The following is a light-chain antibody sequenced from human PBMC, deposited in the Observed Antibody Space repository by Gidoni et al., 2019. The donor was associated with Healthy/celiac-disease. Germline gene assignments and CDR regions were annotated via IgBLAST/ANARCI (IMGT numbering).Light chain of an antibody. J-gene: IGKJ1*01. Sequence: DMGMTQSPLSLPVTPGEPAPISCRSSRRLLHSNGYNYLAWYLQKPGQAPQLLIYLGSNRASGVPDRFSGSGSGTDFTLKISRVQAEDVGIYYCMQDLQNPWTFGQGTKVEIK. CDR2: LGS. CDR1: RRLLHSNGYNY. CDR3: MQDLQNPWT. V-gene: IGKV2-28*01.